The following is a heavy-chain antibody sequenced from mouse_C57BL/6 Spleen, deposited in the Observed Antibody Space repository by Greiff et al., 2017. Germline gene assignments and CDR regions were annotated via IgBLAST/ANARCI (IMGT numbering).Heavy chain of an antibody. CDR2: IYPGSGNT. D-gene: IGHD2-1*01. CDR1: GYSFTSYY. CDR3: ASGNYLLHWYFDD. J-gene: IGHJ1*03. V-gene: IGHV1-66*01. Sequence: VQLQESGPELVKPGASVKISCKASGYSFTSYYIHWVKQRPGQGLEWIGWIYPGSGNTKYNEKFKGKATLTADTSSSTAYMQLSSLTSEDSAVYYCASGNYLLHWYFDDWGTGTTVTVSS.